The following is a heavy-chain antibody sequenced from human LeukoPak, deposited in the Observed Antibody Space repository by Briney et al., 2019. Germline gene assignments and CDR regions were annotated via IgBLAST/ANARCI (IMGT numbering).Heavy chain of an antibody. CDR3: AKTFNDYGDYDDY. D-gene: IGHD4-17*01. J-gene: IGHJ4*02. CDR2: ISGSGGST. CDR1: GSTFSSYA. Sequence: GGSLRLSCAASGSTFSSYAMSWVRRAPGKGLEWVSAISGSGGSTYYADSVKGRFTISRDNSKNTLYLQMNSLRAEDTAVYYCAKTFNDYGDYDDYWGQGTLVTVSS. V-gene: IGHV3-23*01.